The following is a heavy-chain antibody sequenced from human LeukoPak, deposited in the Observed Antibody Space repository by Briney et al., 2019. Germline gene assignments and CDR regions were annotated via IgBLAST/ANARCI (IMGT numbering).Heavy chain of an antibody. CDR3: ARHAVRILWFGELSLDP. D-gene: IGHD3-10*01. CDR1: GGSFSGYY. Sequence: SETLSLTCAVYGGSFSGYYWSWIRQPPGKGLEWIGEINHSGSTNYNPSLKSRVTISVDTSKNQFSLKLSSVTAADTAVYYCARHAVRILWFGELSLDPWGQGTLVTVSS. CDR2: INHSGST. V-gene: IGHV4-34*01. J-gene: IGHJ5*02.